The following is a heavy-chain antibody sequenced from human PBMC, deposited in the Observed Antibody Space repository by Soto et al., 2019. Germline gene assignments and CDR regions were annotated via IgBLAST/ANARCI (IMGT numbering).Heavy chain of an antibody. V-gene: IGHV1-46*01. CDR1: GYTFTSYY. J-gene: IGHJ6*02. D-gene: IGHD6-13*01. CDR3: ARFNSYSSHYYYGMDV. CDR2: IIPSGGST. Sequence: GASVKVSSKASGYTFTSYYMHWVRQAPGQGLEWMGIIIPSGGSTSYAQKFQGRVTMTRDTSTSTVYMELSSLRSEDTAVYYCARFNSYSSHYYYGMDVWGQGTTVTVSS.